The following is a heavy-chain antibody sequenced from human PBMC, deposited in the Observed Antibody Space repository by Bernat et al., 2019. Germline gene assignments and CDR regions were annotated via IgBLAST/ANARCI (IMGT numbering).Heavy chain of an antibody. J-gene: IGHJ6*03. CDR2: IYYSGST. Sequence: QLQLQESGPGLVKPSETLSLTCTVSGGSISSSSYYWGWIRQPPGKGLEWIGGIYYSGSTYYNPSLKSRVTISVDTSKTQFSLKLSSVTAADTAVYYCATGYYYYYMDVWGKGTTVTVSS. V-gene: IGHV4-39*01. CDR1: GGSISSSSYY. CDR3: ATGYYYYYMDV.